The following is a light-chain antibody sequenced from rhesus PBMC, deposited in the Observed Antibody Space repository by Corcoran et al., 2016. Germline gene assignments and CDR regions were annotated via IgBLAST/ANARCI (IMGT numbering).Light chain of an antibody. CDR2: TAS. CDR3: QHHKSHPWT. V-gene: IGKV1-28*03. J-gene: IGKJ1*01. Sequence: DIQMTQSPSSLSASVGDTVTITCRASQPISTNLNWFQQKPGKDPKLLIDTASRLQSGVPSRFSGSGAGTDFTPTISSLQPEDFAAYYCQHHKSHPWTFGQGTKVEIK. CDR1: QPISTN.